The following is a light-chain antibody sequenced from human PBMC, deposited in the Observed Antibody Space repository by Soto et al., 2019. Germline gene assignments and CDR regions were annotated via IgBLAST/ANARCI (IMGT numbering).Light chain of an antibody. V-gene: IGKV1-5*01. CDR1: QSIRSL. CDR2: DAS. CDR3: QQYQNYST. Sequence: DIQMTQSPSTLSASVGDRVTITCRASQSIRSLFAWYQQKPGKAPKVLIHDASSLGNGVPSRFSGSGSGTEFTLTISSLQPDDSATYFCQQYQNYSTFGQGTRLEIK. J-gene: IGKJ5*01.